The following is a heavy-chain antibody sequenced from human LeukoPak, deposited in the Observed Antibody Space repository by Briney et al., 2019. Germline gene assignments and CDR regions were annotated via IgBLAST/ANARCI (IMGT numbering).Heavy chain of an antibody. CDR3: ARDWSGSPLFDY. CDR2: INRKDGTI. CDR1: GDTFTSSH. D-gene: IGHD3-10*01. Sequence: LGASVKVSCKASGDTFTSSHIHWVRQAPGHGLEWVGIINRKDGTISNAQKLQGRVTMTTDTSTSTAYMELRSLRSDDTAVYYCARDWSGSPLFDYWGQGTLVTVSS. J-gene: IGHJ4*02. V-gene: IGHV1-46*01.